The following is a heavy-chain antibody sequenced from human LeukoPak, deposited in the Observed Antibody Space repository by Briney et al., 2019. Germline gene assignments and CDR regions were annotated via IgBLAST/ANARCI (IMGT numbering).Heavy chain of an antibody. CDR3: SREWGNGNDLRPDS. D-gene: IGHD1-1*01. Sequence: GGSLRLSCTSSGFTFREFAVSWFRQAPGKGLEWIGFIRSSIYGGTPKAAASVRGRFIFSRDDSKGVAYLRMNSLRTDDTAVYYCSREWGNGNDLRPDSWGQGTLVTVSS. CDR1: GFTFREFA. CDR2: IRSSIYGGTP. V-gene: IGHV3-49*03. J-gene: IGHJ4*02.